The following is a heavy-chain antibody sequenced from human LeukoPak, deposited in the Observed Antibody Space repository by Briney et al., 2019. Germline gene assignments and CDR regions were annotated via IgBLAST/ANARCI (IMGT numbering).Heavy chain of an antibody. D-gene: IGHD4-23*01. Sequence: PSETLSLTCTVSGGSIRSYYWSWIRQPPGKGLEWIGYIYYSGSTNYNPSLKSRLTISVDTSKNQFSLKLSSVTAADTAVYYCARGRYGGYFDCWGQGTLVTVSS. V-gene: IGHV4-59*01. J-gene: IGHJ4*02. CDR2: IYYSGST. CDR3: ARGRYGGYFDC. CDR1: GGSIRSYY.